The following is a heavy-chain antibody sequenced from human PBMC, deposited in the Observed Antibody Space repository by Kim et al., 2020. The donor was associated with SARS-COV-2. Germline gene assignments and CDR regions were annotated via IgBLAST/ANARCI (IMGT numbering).Heavy chain of an antibody. Sequence: GGSLRLSCAASGFTFSSYSMNWVRQAPGKGLEWVSSISSSSSYIYYADSVKGRFTISRDNAKNSLYLQMNSLRAEDTAVYYCAREVKRGYSYEVYYYYGMDVWGQGTTVTVSS. CDR1: GFTFSSYS. V-gene: IGHV3-21*01. CDR3: AREVKRGYSYEVYYYYGMDV. CDR2: ISSSSSYI. J-gene: IGHJ6*02. D-gene: IGHD5-18*01.